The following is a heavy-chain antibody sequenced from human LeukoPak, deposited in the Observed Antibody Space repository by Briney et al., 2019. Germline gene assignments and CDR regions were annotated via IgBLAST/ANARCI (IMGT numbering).Heavy chain of an antibody. V-gene: IGHV4-59*08. J-gene: IGHJ4*02. CDR2: IYYSGST. CDR3: ARRAPYSYEWSTLDY. Sequence: SETLSLPCTVSGGSISSYYLSWIRQPPGKGLEWIGYIYYSGSTNYNPSLKSRVTISVDTSKNQFSLKLSSVTAADTAVYYCARRAPYSYEWSTLDYWGQGTLVTVSS. CDR1: GGSISSYY. D-gene: IGHD5-18*01.